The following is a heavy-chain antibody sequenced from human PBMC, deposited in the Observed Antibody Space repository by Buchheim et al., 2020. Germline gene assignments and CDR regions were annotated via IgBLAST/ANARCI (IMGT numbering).Heavy chain of an antibody. CDR3: VLYDLWSGYGVDY. D-gene: IGHD3-3*01. Sequence: EVQLVQSGAEVKEPGESLKISCKGSGYSFSTYWIGWVRQMPGKGLEWMGIIYPGDSNIKYSPSFQGQVTISPDKSITTAYLQWSSLKASDTATYYCVLYDLWSGYGVDYWGQGTL. CDR2: IYPGDSNI. CDR1: GYSFSTYW. V-gene: IGHV5-51*01. J-gene: IGHJ4*02.